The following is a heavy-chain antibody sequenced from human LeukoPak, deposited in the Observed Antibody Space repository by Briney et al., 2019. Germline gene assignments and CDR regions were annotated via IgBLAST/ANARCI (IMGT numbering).Heavy chain of an antibody. CDR1: GYTFTGYY. CDR2: INPNSGGT. D-gene: IGHD3-22*01. Sequence: VASVKVSCKASGYTFTGYYMHWVRQAPGQGLEWMGWINPNSGGTNYAQKFQGRVTMTRDTSISTAYMELSRLRSDDTAVYYCARGYDSSGYYYNYWGQGTLVTVSS. V-gene: IGHV1-2*02. J-gene: IGHJ4*02. CDR3: ARGYDSSGYYYNY.